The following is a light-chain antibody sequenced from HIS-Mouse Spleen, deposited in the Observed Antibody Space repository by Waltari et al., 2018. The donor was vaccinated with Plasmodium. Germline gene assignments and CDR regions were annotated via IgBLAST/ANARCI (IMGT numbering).Light chain of an antibody. V-gene: IGLV4-69*01. CDR3: QTWGTGMGV. CDR1: SGHSRYA. CDR2: LNSDGSH. Sequence: QLVLTQSPSASASLGASVKLTCTLSSGHSRYAIDWHQQQPEKGPRYLMKLNSDGSHSKGDGIPDRFSGSSSGAERYLTISSLQSEDEADYYCQTWGTGMGVFGGGTKLTVL. J-gene: IGLJ2*01.